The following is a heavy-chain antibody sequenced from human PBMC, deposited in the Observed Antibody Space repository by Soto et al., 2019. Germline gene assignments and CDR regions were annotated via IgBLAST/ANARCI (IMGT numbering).Heavy chain of an antibody. CDR1: GYTFTSYG. D-gene: IGHD1-26*01. CDR2: ISAYNGNT. V-gene: IGHV1-18*01. J-gene: IGHJ6*02. Sequence: QVQLVQSGAEVKKPGASVKVSCKASGYTFTSYGITWVRQAPGQGLEWMGWISAYNGNTNYAQKLQGRVTMTTDTSTSTAYMELRSLRSDDTAVYYCARELDSGSLIGYYYYGMDVWGQGTTVTVSS. CDR3: ARELDSGSLIGYYYYGMDV.